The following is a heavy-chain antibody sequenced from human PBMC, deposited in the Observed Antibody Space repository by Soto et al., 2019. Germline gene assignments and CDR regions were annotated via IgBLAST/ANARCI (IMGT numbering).Heavy chain of an antibody. J-gene: IGHJ4*02. V-gene: IGHV3-30-3*01. CDR3: ARDQRWLRSFDY. Sequence: PGGSLRLSCAASGFSFSNYAMHWVRQAPGKGLEWVALISGDTNTKYYADSVKGRFTISRDNSKNTLYLQMNSLRAEDTAVYYCARDQRWLRSFDYWGQGTLVTVSS. CDR2: ISGDTNTK. CDR1: GFSFSNYA. D-gene: IGHD5-12*01.